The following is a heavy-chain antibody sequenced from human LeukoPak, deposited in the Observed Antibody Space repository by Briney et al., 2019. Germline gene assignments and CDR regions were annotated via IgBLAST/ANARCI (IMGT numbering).Heavy chain of an antibody. CDR1: GGSISSGNYY. Sequence: PSETLSLTCTVSGGSISSGNYYWNWIRQPAGKGLEWIGLIYTSGTTNYNPSLKSRVTISVDTSKNQFSLNLSSVTAADTALYYCARHSTTWYGDYWGQGTLVTVSS. V-gene: IGHV4-61*02. D-gene: IGHD6-13*01. CDR2: IYTSGTT. J-gene: IGHJ4*02. CDR3: ARHSTTWYGDY.